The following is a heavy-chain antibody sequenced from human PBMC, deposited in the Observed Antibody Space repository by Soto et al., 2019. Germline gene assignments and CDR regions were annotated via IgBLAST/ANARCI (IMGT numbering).Heavy chain of an antibody. J-gene: IGHJ3*02. V-gene: IGHV4-59*12. CDR2: VHHSWGS. CDR3: AREVYSCNWYACGAFYI. Sequence: PSETLSLTCTVSGGSISSYYGSWFRQSPGKRMEWIGYVHHSWGSSYNPSLQSRVAISLDTSKSQFSLKVTSVTATDTAVYYCAREVYSCNWYACGAFYIWGQRTTVPVS. CDR1: GGSISSYY. D-gene: IGHD6-13*01.